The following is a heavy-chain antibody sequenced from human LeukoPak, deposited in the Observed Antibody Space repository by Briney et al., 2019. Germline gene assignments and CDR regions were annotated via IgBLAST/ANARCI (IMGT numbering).Heavy chain of an antibody. CDR2: IRYDGSNK. J-gene: IGHJ4*02. D-gene: IGHD2-2*01. CDR1: GFTVNTNY. Sequence: PGGSLRLSCAASGFTVNTNYMSWVRQAPGKGLEWVAFIRYDGSNKYYADSVKGRFTISRDNSKNTVYLQMNSLRAEDTAVYYCAAPGVPAATYYFDYWGQGTLVTVSS. CDR3: AAPGVPAATYYFDY. V-gene: IGHV3-30*02.